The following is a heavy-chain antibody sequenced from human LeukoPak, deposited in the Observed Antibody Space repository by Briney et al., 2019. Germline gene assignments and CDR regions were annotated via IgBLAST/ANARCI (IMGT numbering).Heavy chain of an antibody. Sequence: GGSLRLSCAASGFTFSDHYMDWVRQAPGKGLEWVGRTRNKANSYTTEYAASVKGRFTISRDDSKNSLYLQMNSLKTEDTAVYYCARAKRYSSGGNCYSVPDYWGQGTLVTVSS. CDR2: TRNKANSYTT. D-gene: IGHD2-15*01. CDR3: ARAKRYSSGGNCYSVPDY. CDR1: GFTFSDHY. V-gene: IGHV3-72*01. J-gene: IGHJ4*02.